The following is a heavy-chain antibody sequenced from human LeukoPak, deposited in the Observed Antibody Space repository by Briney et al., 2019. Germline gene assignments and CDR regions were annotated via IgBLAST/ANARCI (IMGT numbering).Heavy chain of an antibody. V-gene: IGHV1-69*13. D-gene: IGHD6-6*01. CDR1: GYTFTSYG. CDR2: IIPIFGTA. CDR3: ARDPDSSSAGYFQH. J-gene: IGHJ1*01. Sequence: ASVKVSCKASGYTFTSYGISWVRQAPGQGLEWMGGIIPIFGTANYAQKFQGRVTITADESTSTAYMELSSLRSEDTAVYYCARDPDSSSAGYFQHWGQGTLVTVSS.